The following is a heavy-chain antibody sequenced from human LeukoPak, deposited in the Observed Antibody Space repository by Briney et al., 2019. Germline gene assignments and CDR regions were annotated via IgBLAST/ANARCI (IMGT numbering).Heavy chain of an antibody. CDR2: IYTNGST. Sequence: SETLSLTCTVSGASIRSYYWSWFRQPAGKGLEWIGRIYTNGSTTYNPSLNSRVTMSLHTSKNQFSLQLRSVTAADTAAYYCAREKAVAATNFDYWGQGTLVTVSS. J-gene: IGHJ4*02. CDR1: GASIRSYY. CDR3: AREKAVAATNFDY. V-gene: IGHV4-4*07. D-gene: IGHD6-19*01.